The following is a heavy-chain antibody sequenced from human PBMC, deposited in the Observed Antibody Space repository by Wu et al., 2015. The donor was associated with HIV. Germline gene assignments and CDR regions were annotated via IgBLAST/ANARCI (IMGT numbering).Heavy chain of an antibody. J-gene: IGHJ4*02. CDR3: AREDKYYFDY. CDR2: IIPIFGTA. CDR1: GYTFTAHY. D-gene: IGHD6-6*01. V-gene: IGHV1-69*18. Sequence: QVQLVQSGAEVTKPGASVRVSCQTSGYTFTAHYIHWVRQAPGQGLEWMGRIIPIFGTANYAQKFQGRVTITADESTSTAYMELSSLRSEDTAVYYCAREDKYYFDYWGQGTLVTVSS.